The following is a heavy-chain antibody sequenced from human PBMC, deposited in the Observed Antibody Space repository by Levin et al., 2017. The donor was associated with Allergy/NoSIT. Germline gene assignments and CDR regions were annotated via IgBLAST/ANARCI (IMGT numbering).Heavy chain of an antibody. V-gene: IGHV4-30-2*01. J-gene: IGHJ4*02. Sequence: SETLSLTCAVSGGSISSGGYFWSWIRQPPGTGLEWIGNIYLSGSTNDNPSLKSRVTMSVDRSKNQFSLKLSYVTAADTAVYYCARVAGYSYGYYFDYWGPGTLVTVSS. CDR3: ARVAGYSYGYYFDY. CDR2: IYLSGST. CDR1: GGSISSGGYF. D-gene: IGHD5-18*01.